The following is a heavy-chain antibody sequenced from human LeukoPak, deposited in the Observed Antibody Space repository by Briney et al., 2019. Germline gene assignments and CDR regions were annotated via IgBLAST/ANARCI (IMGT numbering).Heavy chain of an antibody. Sequence: PGGSLRLSCAASGFTFSSYSMNWVRQAPGKGLEWVSSISSSSGYIYYADSVKGRFTISRDNAKNSLYLQMNSLRAEDTAVYYCARGGNYDSSGYDGYWGQGTLVTVSS. CDR1: GFTFSSYS. CDR3: ARGGNYDSSGYDGY. J-gene: IGHJ4*02. D-gene: IGHD3-22*01. V-gene: IGHV3-21*01. CDR2: ISSSSGYI.